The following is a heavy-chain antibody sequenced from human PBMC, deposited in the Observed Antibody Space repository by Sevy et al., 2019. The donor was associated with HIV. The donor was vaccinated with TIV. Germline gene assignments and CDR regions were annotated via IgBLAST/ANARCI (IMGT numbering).Heavy chain of an antibody. D-gene: IGHD3-22*01. CDR1: GFTFSNAW. CDR3: TTDMYYYDSSGYPQAFDI. Sequence: GGSLRLSCAASGFTFSNAWMSWVRQAPGKGLEWVGRIKSKTDGGTTDYAAPVKGRFTISRDDSKNTLYLQMNSLKTEDTAMYYCTTDMYYYDSSGYPQAFDIWGQGTMVTVSS. V-gene: IGHV3-15*01. J-gene: IGHJ3*02. CDR2: IKSKTDGGTT.